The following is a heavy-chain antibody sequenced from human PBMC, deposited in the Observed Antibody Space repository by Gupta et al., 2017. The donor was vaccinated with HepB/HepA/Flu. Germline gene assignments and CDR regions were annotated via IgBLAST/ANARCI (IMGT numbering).Heavy chain of an antibody. J-gene: IGHJ4*02. CDR2: IYYSGIT. CDR3: ARHFARLQPFDY. V-gene: IGHV4-39*01. CDR1: GGSISSRSYY. Sequence: QLQLQESGPGLVKPSETLSLTCTVSGGSISSRSYYWGWIRQPPGKGLEWIESIYYSGITYYNPSLKSRVTISVDTSKNQFSLKLSSVTAADTAVYYCARHFARLQPFDYWGQGTLVTVSS. D-gene: IGHD5-24*01.